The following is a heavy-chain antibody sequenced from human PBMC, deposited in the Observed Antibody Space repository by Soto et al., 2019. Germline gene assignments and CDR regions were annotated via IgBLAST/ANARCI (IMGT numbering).Heavy chain of an antibody. V-gene: IGHV3-21*01. J-gene: IGHJ6*02. CDR2: ISSRSSYI. CDR3: ARDWGYSSSWPTHGMDV. D-gene: IGHD6-13*01. CDR1: GFTFSSYS. Sequence: EVQLVESGGGLVKPGGSLRLSCAASGFTFSSYSMNWVRQAPGKGLEWVSSISSRSSYIYYADSVKGRFTISRDNAKNSLYLQMNSLRAEDTAVYYCARDWGYSSSWPTHGMDVWGQGTTVTVSS.